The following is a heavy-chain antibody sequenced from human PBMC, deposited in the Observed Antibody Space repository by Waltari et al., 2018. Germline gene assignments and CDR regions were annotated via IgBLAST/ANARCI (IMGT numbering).Heavy chain of an antibody. Sequence: EVQLVQSGAAVKKPGEALKISCKGSGYSFTDYWIGWVRQMPGRGLEWMGIIYPGDSDTIYSPSFQGQVTISADKSISTAYLQWSSLKASDTAMYYCARGGSGSSYPFDDWGQGTLVTVSS. CDR3: ARGGSGSSYPFDD. V-gene: IGHV5-51*01. D-gene: IGHD3-10*01. J-gene: IGHJ4*02. CDR1: GYSFTDYW. CDR2: IYPGDSDT.